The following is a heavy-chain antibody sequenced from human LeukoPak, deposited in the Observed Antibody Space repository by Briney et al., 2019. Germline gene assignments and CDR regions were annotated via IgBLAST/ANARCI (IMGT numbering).Heavy chain of an antibody. J-gene: IGHJ5*02. CDR3: ARIKVLRSSTSCFDP. Sequence: GGSLRLSCAASGFTFSSYSMNWVRQAPGKGLEWVSYISSSSSTIYYADSVKGRFTISRDNAKNSLYLQMNSLRAEDTAVYYCARIKVLRSSTSCFDPWGQGTLVTVSS. D-gene: IGHD2-2*01. V-gene: IGHV3-48*01. CDR2: ISSSSSTI. CDR1: GFTFSSYS.